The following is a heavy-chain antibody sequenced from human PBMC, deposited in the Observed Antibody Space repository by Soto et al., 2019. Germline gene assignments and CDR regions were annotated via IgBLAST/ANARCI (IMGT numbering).Heavy chain of an antibody. J-gene: IGHJ5*02. D-gene: IGHD6-13*01. CDR2: ISSTSSYT. CDR3: AKDLAIAAAGPAFDP. CDR1: GFTFSDYY. Sequence: GGSLRLSCAASGFTFSDYYMSWIRQAPGKGLEWVSYISSTSSYTNYADSVKGRITISRDNAKNSLYLQMNSLRAEDTAVYYCAKDLAIAAAGPAFDPWGQGTLVTVSS. V-gene: IGHV3-11*06.